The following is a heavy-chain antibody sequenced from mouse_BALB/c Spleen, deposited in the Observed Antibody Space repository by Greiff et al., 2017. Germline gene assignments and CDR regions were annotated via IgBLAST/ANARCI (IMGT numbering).Heavy chain of an antibody. J-gene: IGHJ2*01. CDR3: ARIDGYYTRGYYFDY. D-gene: IGHD2-3*01. Sequence: QVQLQQSGPGLVAPSQSLSITCTVSGFSLTGYGVNWVRQPPGKGLEWLGMIWGDGSTDYNSALKSRLSISKDNSKSQVFLKMNSLQTDDTARYYCARIDGYYTRGYYFDYWGQGTTLTVSS. V-gene: IGHV2-6-7*01. CDR2: IWGDGST. CDR1: GFSLTGYG.